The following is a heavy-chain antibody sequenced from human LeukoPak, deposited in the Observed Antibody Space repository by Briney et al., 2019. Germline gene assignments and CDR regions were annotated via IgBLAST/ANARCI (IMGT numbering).Heavy chain of an antibody. D-gene: IGHD3-22*01. CDR1: GFTFSTHW. J-gene: IGHJ4*02. CDR2: INQDGSER. V-gene: IGHV3-7*01. Sequence: GGSLRLSCAASGFTFSTHWMNWVRQAPGKGLEWVAHINQDGSERYYVDSVKGRFTISRDNAKNSLYLQMNSLRDEDTAVYYCARDYYRALEYWGQGNLVTVSS. CDR3: ARDYYRALEY.